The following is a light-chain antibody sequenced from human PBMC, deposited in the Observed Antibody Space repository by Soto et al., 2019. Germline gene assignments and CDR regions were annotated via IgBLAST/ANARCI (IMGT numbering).Light chain of an antibody. CDR2: WAS. Sequence: DIVMTQSPDSLAVSLGERATINCKSSQSVLYTSYNKNLLAWYQQKPGQPPKLLIYWASTRESGVPDRFSGSGSGTEFTLTISSLQPDDFATYYCQHYNSYSEAFGQGTKVELK. CDR3: QHYNSYSEA. CDR1: QSVLYTSYNKNL. J-gene: IGKJ1*01. V-gene: IGKV4-1*01.